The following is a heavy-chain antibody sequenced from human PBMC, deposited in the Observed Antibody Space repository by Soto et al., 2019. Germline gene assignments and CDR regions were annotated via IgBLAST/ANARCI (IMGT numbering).Heavy chain of an antibody. J-gene: IGHJ4*02. Sequence: ASVKVACKASGSTFTKYYVQWVRQDSGQGLEWMGVIHSDGGHTTYSQKFQDRVTMTRDPFTRTIYMELSSRRCEDTAAYCCAKGDNDCWGPGTMVTVSS. CDR3: AKGDNDC. CDR2: IHSDGGHT. V-gene: IGHV1-46*01. CDR1: GSTFTKYY.